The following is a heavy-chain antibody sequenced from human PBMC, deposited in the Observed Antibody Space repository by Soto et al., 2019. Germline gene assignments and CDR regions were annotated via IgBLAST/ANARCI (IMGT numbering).Heavy chain of an antibody. CDR3: ARGYYDRDYFDY. D-gene: IGHD3-22*01. Sequence: ASVKVSCKASGGTFSSYAISWVRQAAGQVLEWMGGIIPIFGTGNYAQKFQGRITITADESTSTAYKKQSSLRSEDTALYYSARGYYDRDYFDYWGQGTLVTVSS. CDR2: IIPIFGTG. CDR1: GGTFSSYA. V-gene: IGHV1-69*13. J-gene: IGHJ4*02.